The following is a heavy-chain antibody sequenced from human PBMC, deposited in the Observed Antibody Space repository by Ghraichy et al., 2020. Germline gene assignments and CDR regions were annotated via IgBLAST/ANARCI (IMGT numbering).Heavy chain of an antibody. J-gene: IGHJ6*02. D-gene: IGHD4-17*01. CDR3: ARSTGGSTSLYYYYAMDV. CDR1: GGSIGSYY. V-gene: IGHV4-59*12. Sequence: ESLNISCTVSGGSIGSYYWSWIRLPPGKGLEWIGSIYYSGSTNYNPSLKSRVTVSVDTSRNQFSLNLSSVTAADTAVYYCARSTGGSTSLYYYYAMDVWGQGTTVTVSS. CDR2: IYYSGST.